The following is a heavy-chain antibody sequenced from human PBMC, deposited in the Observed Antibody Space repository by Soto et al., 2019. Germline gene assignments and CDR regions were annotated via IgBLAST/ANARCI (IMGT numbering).Heavy chain of an antibody. J-gene: IGHJ4*02. Sequence: QITLKESGPTLVKPTQTLTLTCTFSGFSLRNSGVGVGWIRQPPGKALEWLALIYWDDDKRYSPSLKSRLTITKDTSKNQVVITMTNMYPVDTATYYCAHLTTGGFYFDYWGQGTLVTVPS. V-gene: IGHV2-5*02. CDR1: GFSLRNSGVG. CDR3: AHLTTGGFYFDY. CDR2: IYWDDDK. D-gene: IGHD4-17*01.